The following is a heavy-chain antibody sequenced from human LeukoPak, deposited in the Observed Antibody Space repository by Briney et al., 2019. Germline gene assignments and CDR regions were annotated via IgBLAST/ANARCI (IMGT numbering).Heavy chain of an antibody. CDR2: VYTSGST. V-gene: IGHV4-61*02. CDR1: GGSLSSGNYY. D-gene: IGHD3-10*01. CDR3: ARGVGSSESNWFDP. Sequence: PSQTLSLTCTVSGGSLSSGNYYWSWLRQPAGKGLEWIGRVYTSGSTNYNPSLKSRVTISVDTSKNQFSLKLTSVTAADTAVYYCARGVGSSESNWFDPWGQGTLATVSS. J-gene: IGHJ5*02.